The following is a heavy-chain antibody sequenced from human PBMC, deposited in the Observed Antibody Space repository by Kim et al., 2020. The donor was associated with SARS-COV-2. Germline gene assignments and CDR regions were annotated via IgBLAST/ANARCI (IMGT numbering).Heavy chain of an antibody. CDR1: GGSLSSSSYY. Sequence: SETLSLTCTVSGGSLSSSSYYWGWIRQPPGKGLEWIGTTYYSGNTYYNPSLKSRVTISVDTSKNQFSLKLGSVTAADTAVYYCARNQRYSSGWYVAFNDYYMDVWGKGTTVTVSS. V-gene: IGHV4-39*01. J-gene: IGHJ6*03. CDR3: ARNQRYSSGWYVAFNDYYMDV. D-gene: IGHD6-19*01. CDR2: TYYSGNT.